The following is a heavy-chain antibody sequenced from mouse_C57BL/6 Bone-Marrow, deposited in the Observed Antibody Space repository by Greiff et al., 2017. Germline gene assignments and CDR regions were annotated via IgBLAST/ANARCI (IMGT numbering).Heavy chain of an antibody. CDR2: IWSGGST. J-gene: IGHJ4*01. V-gene: IGHV2-2*01. Sequence: VKLMESGPGLVQPSQSLSITCTVSGFSLTSYGVHWVRQSPGKGLEWLGVIWSGGSTDYNAAFISRLSISKDNSKSQVFFKMNSLQADDTAIYYCARNRGLRRRKNAMDYWVKETSVTVSS. CDR3: ARNRGLRRRKNAMDY. CDR1: GFSLTSYG. D-gene: IGHD2-4*01.